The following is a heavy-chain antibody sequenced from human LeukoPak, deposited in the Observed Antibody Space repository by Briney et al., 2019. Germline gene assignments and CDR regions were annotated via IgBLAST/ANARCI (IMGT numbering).Heavy chain of an antibody. CDR2: INPSGGST. Sequence: GASVKVSCKASGYTFTSYYMHWVRQAPGQGLEWMGIINPSGGSTSYAQKFQGRVTMTRDTSTSTVYMELSSLRSEDTAVYYCARSPTRIAFFGVGIGHYYYHMDVWGKGTTVTVSS. CDR3: ARSPTRIAFFGVGIGHYYYHMDV. D-gene: IGHD3-3*01. CDR1: GYTFTSYY. V-gene: IGHV1-46*01. J-gene: IGHJ6*03.